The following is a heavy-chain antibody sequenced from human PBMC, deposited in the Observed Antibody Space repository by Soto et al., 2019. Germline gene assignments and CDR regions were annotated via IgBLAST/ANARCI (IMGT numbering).Heavy chain of an antibody. V-gene: IGHV1-2*04. J-gene: IGHJ4*02. CDR3: ARGLDPGSGSDY. CDR1: GDGXTGRY. Sequence: GTSVKLXWKACGDGXTGRYRQWVRHAPGQGLEWMGWINPNSGGTNYAQKFQGWVTMTRDTSISTAYMELSRLRSDVTAVYYCARGLDPGSGSDYWGQGTLVTVSS. D-gene: IGHD3-10*01. CDR2: INPNSGGT.